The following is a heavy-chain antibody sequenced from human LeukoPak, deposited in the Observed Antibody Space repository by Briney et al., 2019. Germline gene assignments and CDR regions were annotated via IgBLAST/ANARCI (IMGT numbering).Heavy chain of an antibody. Sequence: GASVTVSCKASGYTFTGYYMHWVRQAPRQGLEWMGWINPNSGGTNYAQKFQGRVTMTRDTSISTAYMALSRLRSDDTAVYYCARDSSSWSAHDPWGQGALVTVSS. CDR1: GYTFTGYY. D-gene: IGHD6-13*01. CDR2: INPNSGGT. CDR3: ARDSSSWSAHDP. J-gene: IGHJ5*02. V-gene: IGHV1-2*02.